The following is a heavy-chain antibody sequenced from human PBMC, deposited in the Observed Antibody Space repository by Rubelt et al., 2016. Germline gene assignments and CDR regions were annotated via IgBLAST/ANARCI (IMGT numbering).Heavy chain of an antibody. V-gene: IGHV4-59*08. D-gene: IGHD3-10*01. CDR2: IYYTGTT. J-gene: IGHJ4*02. Sequence: GGSVISNYWSWIRQPPGKGLEWTGYIYYTGTTNYNPSLKSRVTISVNTSKNQFSLKLTSVTAADTAVYYCAGLRGGTDYWGQGTLVTVSS. CDR3: AGLRGGTDY. CDR1: GGSVISNY.